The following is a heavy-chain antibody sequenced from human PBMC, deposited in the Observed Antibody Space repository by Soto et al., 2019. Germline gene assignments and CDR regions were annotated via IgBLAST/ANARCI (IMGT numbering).Heavy chain of an antibody. CDR2: ISARNGDT. D-gene: IGHD1-1*01. V-gene: IGHV1-18*01. CDR1: GYTFTSYG. Sequence: QVHLVQSGAEVKKPGASVKVSCKGSGYTFTSYGITWVRQAPGQGLEWMGWISARNGDTDYAQKLQGRVTVTRDTSTSTAYMELRSLRSDDTAVSYCARGRYGDYWGQGALVTVPS. J-gene: IGHJ4*02. CDR3: ARGRYGDY.